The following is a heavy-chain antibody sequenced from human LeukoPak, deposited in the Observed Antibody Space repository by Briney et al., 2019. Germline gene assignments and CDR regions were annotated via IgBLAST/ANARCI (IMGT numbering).Heavy chain of an antibody. CDR2: ISSSGSTI. Sequence: PPGGSLILSCAAPGFTFSSYEMNWVRQAPGKGLEWVSYISSSGSTIYYADSVKGRFTISRDNAKNSLYLQMNSLRAEDTAVYYCATKFSSYGPIDWGQGTLVTVSS. V-gene: IGHV3-48*03. D-gene: IGHD5-18*01. CDR1: GFTFSSYE. J-gene: IGHJ4*02. CDR3: ATKFSSYGPID.